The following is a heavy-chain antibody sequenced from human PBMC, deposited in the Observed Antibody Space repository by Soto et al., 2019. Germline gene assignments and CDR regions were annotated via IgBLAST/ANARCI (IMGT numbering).Heavy chain of an antibody. Sequence: PGGSLRLSCAASGFTFDDYAMHWVRQAPGKGLEWVSGISWNSGSIGYADSVKGRFTISRDNAKNSLYLQMNSLRAEDTALYYCAKSGYGDYFDYWGQGILVTVSS. V-gene: IGHV3-9*01. J-gene: IGHJ4*02. CDR3: AKSGYGDYFDY. CDR2: ISWNSGSI. CDR1: GFTFDDYA. D-gene: IGHD4-17*01.